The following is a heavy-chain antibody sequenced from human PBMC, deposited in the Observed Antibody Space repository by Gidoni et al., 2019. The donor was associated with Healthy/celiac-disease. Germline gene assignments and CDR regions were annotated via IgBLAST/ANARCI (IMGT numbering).Heavy chain of an antibody. CDR2: ISWDADK. CDR1: GFSLSTSGVG. D-gene: IGHD3-22*01. V-gene: IGHV2-5*02. CDR3: AQGHYDDSSGPRPYYFDY. J-gene: IGHJ4*02. Sequence: QITLKESGPTLVKPTQTPTLTCTFVGFSLSTSGVGVGLILQPPGKSLEWLALISWDADKPYSPFLKSRLTITKDTSKNQVVLTMTNMDPVDTATYYCAQGHYDDSSGPRPYYFDYWGQGTLVTVSS.